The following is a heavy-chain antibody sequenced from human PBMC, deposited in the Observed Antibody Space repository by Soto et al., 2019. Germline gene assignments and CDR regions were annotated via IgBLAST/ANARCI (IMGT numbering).Heavy chain of an antibody. Sequence: QITLKESGPTLVKPTQTLTLTCTFSGFSLTTSGVGVGWIRQPPGKALEWLALIFWDDEERYSPSLKSRLTINKDTSKNQVVLTMTNMDPVDSATYYCVHTAYSYDPFGYWGRGTLVTVSS. CDR3: VHTAYSYDPFGY. CDR1: GFSLTTSGVG. V-gene: IGHV2-5*02. CDR2: IFWDDEE. D-gene: IGHD5-18*01. J-gene: IGHJ4*02.